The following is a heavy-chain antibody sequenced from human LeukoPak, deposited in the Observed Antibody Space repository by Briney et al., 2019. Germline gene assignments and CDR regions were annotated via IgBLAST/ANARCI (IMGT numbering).Heavy chain of an antibody. CDR1: GGSISGSNYY. CDR2: IHYSGNT. CDR3: ARAIRSSSGWYGTYYFDY. J-gene: IGHJ4*02. D-gene: IGHD6-19*01. Sequence: SETLSLTCTVSGGSISGSNYYWGWIRQPPGKGLEWIGSIHYSGNTYYIPSFKSRVTISVDTSKNQFSLKLTSVTAADTAVYYCARAIRSSSGWYGTYYFDYWGQGTLVTVSS. V-gene: IGHV4-39*01.